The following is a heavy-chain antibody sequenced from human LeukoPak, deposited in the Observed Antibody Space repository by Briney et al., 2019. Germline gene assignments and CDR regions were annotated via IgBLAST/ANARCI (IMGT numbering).Heavy chain of an antibody. CDR2: ISYDGSNK. J-gene: IGHJ5*02. V-gene: IGHV3-30*18. Sequence: GGSLRLSCAASGFTFSSYGMHWVRQAPGKGLEWVAVISYDGSNKYYADSVKGRFTISKDTSRNTLYLQMNSLRAEDTAVYYCAKDLMRDRWFGESWGQGTLVTVSS. CDR1: GFTFSSYG. D-gene: IGHD3-10*01. CDR3: AKDLMRDRWFGES.